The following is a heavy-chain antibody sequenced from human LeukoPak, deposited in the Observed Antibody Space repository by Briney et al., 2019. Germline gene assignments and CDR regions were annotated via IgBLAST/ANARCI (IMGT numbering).Heavy chain of an antibody. D-gene: IGHD6-19*01. CDR2: ISSTSSTV. V-gene: IGHV3-48*04. J-gene: IGHJ4*02. CDR3: ARDWSAVAAPDYFDY. Sequence: GGSLRLSCVASGFTFSSFSMDWVRQAPGKGLEWVSYISSTSSTVYYADSVQGRFTSSRDNAKNSLYLQMNSLTAEDTAVYFCARDWSAVAAPDYFDYWGQGTLVTLSA. CDR1: GFTFSSFS.